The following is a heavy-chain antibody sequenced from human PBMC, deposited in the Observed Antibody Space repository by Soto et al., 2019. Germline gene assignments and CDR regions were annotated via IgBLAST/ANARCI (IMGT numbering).Heavy chain of an antibody. D-gene: IGHD3-22*01. CDR3: ANYYDSSGLDY. V-gene: IGHV4-39*01. CDR2: TYYSGST. J-gene: IGHJ4*02. CDR1: GGPISSSSYY. Sequence: QLQLQESGPGLVKPSETLSLTCTVSGGPISSSSYYWGWIRQPPGKGLEWIGSTYYSGSTYYNPSLKSRVTISVDTSKNQFSLKLSSMTAADTAVYYCANYYDSSGLDYWGQGTLVTVSS.